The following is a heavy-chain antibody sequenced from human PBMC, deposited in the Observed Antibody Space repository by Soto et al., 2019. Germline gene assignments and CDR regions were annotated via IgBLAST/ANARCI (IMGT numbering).Heavy chain of an antibody. V-gene: IGHV3-23*01. CDR2: ISGSGGST. D-gene: IGHD7-27*01. Sequence: EVQLLESGGGLVQPGGSLRLSCAASGFTFSSYAMSWVGQAPGKGLEWVSAISGSGGSTYYADSVKGRFTISRDNSKNTLYLQMNSLRAEDTAVYYCAKRNWGGWYFDLWGRGTLVTVSS. CDR1: GFTFSSYA. CDR3: AKRNWGGWYFDL. J-gene: IGHJ2*01.